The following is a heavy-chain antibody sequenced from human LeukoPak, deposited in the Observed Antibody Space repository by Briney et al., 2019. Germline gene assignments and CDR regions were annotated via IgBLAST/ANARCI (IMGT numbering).Heavy chain of an antibody. V-gene: IGHV4-34*01. CDR2: INHSGSI. J-gene: IGHJ6*03. Sequence: SETLSLTCAVYGGSFSGYYWSWIRQPPGKGLECIGEINHSGSINYNPSLTSRVTISVDTSKNQFSLKLSSVTAADTAVYYCARGRPRLKQQLGLNYYYMDVWGKGTTVTVSS. CDR1: GGSFSGYY. D-gene: IGHD6-13*01. CDR3: ARGRPRLKQQLGLNYYYMDV.